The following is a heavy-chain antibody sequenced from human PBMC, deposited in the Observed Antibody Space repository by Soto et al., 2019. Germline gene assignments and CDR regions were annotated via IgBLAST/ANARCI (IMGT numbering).Heavy chain of an antibody. CDR2: IIPIFSTP. CDR3: ARGGLQAQGVQYNHYAMDV. Sequence: SVKVSCKASGGTFDRHTINWVRQAPGQGLEWMGGIIPIFSTPKYAQKFQGRVMLTADKSTSTAYMELSSLRYEDTAVYYCARGGLQAQGVQYNHYAMDVWGQGTTVT. V-gene: IGHV1-69*06. D-gene: IGHD4-4*01. CDR1: GGTFDRHT. J-gene: IGHJ6*02.